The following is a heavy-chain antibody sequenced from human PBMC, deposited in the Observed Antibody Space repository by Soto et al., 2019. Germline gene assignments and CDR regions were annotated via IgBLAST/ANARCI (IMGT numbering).Heavy chain of an antibody. CDR2: IYYSGST. CDR1: GCSISSGGYY. J-gene: IGHJ5*02. CDR3: ARVPCSSTSCITTSFDP. D-gene: IGHD2-2*01. V-gene: IGHV4-31*03. Sequence: SETLSLPCPVSGCSISSGGYYWSWIRQHPGKGLEWIGYIYYSGSTYYNPSLKSRVTISVDTSKNQFSLKLSSVTAADTAVYYCARVPCSSTSCITTSFDPWGQGTLVTVSS.